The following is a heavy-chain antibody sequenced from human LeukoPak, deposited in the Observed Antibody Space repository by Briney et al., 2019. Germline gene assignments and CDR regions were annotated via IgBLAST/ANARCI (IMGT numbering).Heavy chain of an antibody. V-gene: IGHV3-30-3*01. CDR3: ALYGDYLD. CDR1: GFTFSSYA. D-gene: IGHD4-17*01. Sequence: GGSLRLSCAASGFTFSSYAMHWVRQAPGKGLEWVAVISYDGSNKYYADSVKGRFTISRDNSKNTLYLQMNSLRAEDTAVYYCALYGDYLDWGQGTLVTVSS. CDR2: ISYDGSNK. J-gene: IGHJ4*02.